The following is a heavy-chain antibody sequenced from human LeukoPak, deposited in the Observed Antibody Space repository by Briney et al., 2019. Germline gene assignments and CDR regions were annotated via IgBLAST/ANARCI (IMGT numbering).Heavy chain of an antibody. CDR3: ARQDEPSYYDSSGYYYDY. CDR1: GYSISSGYY. CDR2: IYHSGST. D-gene: IGHD3-22*01. V-gene: IGHV4-38-2*01. Sequence: SETLSLTCAVSGYSISSGYYWGWIRQPPGKGLEWIGSIYHSGSTYYKPSLKSRVTISVDTSKNQFSLKLSSVTAADTAVYYCARQDEPSYYDSSGYYYDYWGQGTLVTVSS. J-gene: IGHJ4*02.